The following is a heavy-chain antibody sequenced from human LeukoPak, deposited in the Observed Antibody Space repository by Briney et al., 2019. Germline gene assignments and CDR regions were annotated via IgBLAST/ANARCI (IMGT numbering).Heavy chain of an antibody. Sequence: ASVKVSCKASGYTFTGYYIHWVRQAPGQGLEWMGWINPNSGGTNYALKFQDRSTMTRDTSINTAYLELSSLRFDDTAVYYCARDRPGGELVDYWGQGTLVTVSS. V-gene: IGHV1-2*02. CDR1: GYTFTGYY. J-gene: IGHJ4*02. D-gene: IGHD1-7*01. CDR2: INPNSGGT. CDR3: ARDRPGGELVDY.